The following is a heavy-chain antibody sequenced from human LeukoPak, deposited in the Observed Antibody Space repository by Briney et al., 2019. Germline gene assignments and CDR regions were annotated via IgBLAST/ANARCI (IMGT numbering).Heavy chain of an antibody. CDR3: ARANTYCSGGSCYRITDY. V-gene: IGHV1-18*01. D-gene: IGHD2-15*01. CDR2: ISAYNGNT. CDR1: GCTFTSYG. J-gene: IGHJ4*02. Sequence: ASVKVSCKASGCTFTSYGISWVRQAPGQGLEWMGWISAYNGNTNYAQKLQGRVTMTTDTSTSTAYMELRSLRSDDTAVYYCARANTYCSGGSCYRITDYWGQGTLVTVSS.